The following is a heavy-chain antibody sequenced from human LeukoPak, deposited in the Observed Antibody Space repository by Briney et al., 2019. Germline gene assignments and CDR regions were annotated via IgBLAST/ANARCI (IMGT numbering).Heavy chain of an antibody. CDR3: AKWGDYDVLTGYYVSDF. D-gene: IGHD3-9*01. J-gene: IGHJ4*02. Sequence: GASLRLSCAASGFIFSNYAMYWVRQAPGKGLEWVSAISCRSGSTYYADSVKGRFTISRDSSKNTLYLQMNSLRADDTAVYYCAKWGDYDVLTGYYVSDFWGQGTLVTVSS. CDR1: GFIFSNYA. CDR2: ISCRSGST. V-gene: IGHV3-23*01.